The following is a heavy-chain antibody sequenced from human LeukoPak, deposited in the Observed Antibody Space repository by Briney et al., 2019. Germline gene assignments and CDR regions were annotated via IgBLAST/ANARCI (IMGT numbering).Heavy chain of an antibody. CDR2: IYYSGST. Sequence: SQTLSLTCTVSGGSISSGGYYWSWIRQHPGKGLDWIGYIYYSGSTYCNPSLKSRATISVDTSKNQFSLGLTSVTAADTAVYYCARAPKGMTTVRYYYYYMDVWGEGTTVTVSS. CDR1: GGSISSGGYY. D-gene: IGHD4-11*01. J-gene: IGHJ6*03. CDR3: ARAPKGMTTVRYYYYYMDV. V-gene: IGHV4-31*03.